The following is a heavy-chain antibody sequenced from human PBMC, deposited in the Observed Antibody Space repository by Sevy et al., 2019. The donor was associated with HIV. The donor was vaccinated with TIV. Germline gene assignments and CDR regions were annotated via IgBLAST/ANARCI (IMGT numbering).Heavy chain of an antibody. Sequence: GGSLRLSCEVPASTFSSYAMSWVRQAPGKGLEWVSAISRVGDNTYYADSVKGRFTSSRDNSKNTLYLQMNSLRGDDTAVYYCAKQPDYWGRGTLVTVSS. J-gene: IGHJ4*02. CDR1: ASTFSSYA. CDR3: AKQPDY. V-gene: IGHV3-23*01. CDR2: ISRVGDNT.